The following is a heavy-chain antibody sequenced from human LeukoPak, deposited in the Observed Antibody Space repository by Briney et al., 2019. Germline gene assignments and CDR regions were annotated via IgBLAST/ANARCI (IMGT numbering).Heavy chain of an antibody. D-gene: IGHD3-22*01. Sequence: SVKVSCKASGGTFSSYAISWVRQAPGQGLEWMGRIIPILGIANYAQKFQGRVTITADKSTGTAYMELSSLRSEDTAVYYCARADPDFVSSSGPLGAFDIWGQGTMVTVSS. J-gene: IGHJ3*02. CDR1: GGTFSSYA. CDR3: ARADPDFVSSSGPLGAFDI. CDR2: IIPILGIA. V-gene: IGHV1-69*04.